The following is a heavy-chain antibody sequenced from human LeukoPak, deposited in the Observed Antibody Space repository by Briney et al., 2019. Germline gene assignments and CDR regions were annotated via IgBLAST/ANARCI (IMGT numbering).Heavy chain of an antibody. CDR2: ITGSGISA. J-gene: IGHJ4*02. CDR3: AKEMAHSPHSSGTYWSDGGVGLDY. V-gene: IGHV3-23*01. Sequence: GGSLRLSCAASGVTFSSYAVSWVRQAPGKGLEWVSLITGSGISAYYADSVRGRFSISRDNSKNTVYLQMNSLGAEDTAVYYCAKEMAHSPHSSGTYWSDGGVGLDYWGQGTLVTVSS. D-gene: IGHD3-10*01. CDR1: GVTFSSYA.